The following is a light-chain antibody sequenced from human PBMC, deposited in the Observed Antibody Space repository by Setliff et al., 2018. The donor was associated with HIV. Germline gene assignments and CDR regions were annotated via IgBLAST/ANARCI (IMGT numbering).Light chain of an antibody. CDR3: AAWDDRLNGYV. J-gene: IGLJ1*01. Sequence: ALTQPPSASGTPGQRVTISCSGSTSNVGRNIVSWFQHLPGTAPRLLIYSYNQRPSGVPDRFSGSRSGTSASLAITGLQSEDEGDYYCAAWDDRLNGYVFGTGTKV. CDR2: SYN. V-gene: IGLV1-44*01. CDR1: TSNVGRNI.